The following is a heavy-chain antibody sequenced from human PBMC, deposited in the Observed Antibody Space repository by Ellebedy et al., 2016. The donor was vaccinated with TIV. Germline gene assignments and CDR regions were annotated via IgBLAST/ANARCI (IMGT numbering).Heavy chain of an antibody. V-gene: IGHV3-74*01. CDR1: GFTVSGYW. J-gene: IGHJ4*02. D-gene: IGHD3-9*01. CDR2: INTDGSSK. CDR3: ARESFRYFDWDL. Sequence: LSLTCAASGFTVSGYWMHWVRQAPGEGLVWLSRINTDGSSKSYAGLVEGRFTTSRDNAKNTVYLQIDRLRAEDTAVYFCARESFRYFDWDLWGQGTPVTVSS.